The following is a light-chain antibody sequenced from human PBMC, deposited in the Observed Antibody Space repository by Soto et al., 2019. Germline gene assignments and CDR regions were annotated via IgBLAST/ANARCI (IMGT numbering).Light chain of an antibody. CDR1: SSNIGSNT. CDR3: AAWDDSLNGVV. J-gene: IGLJ2*01. CDR2: SNN. V-gene: IGLV1-44*01. Sequence: QSVLTQPPSASGTPGQRVTISCSGSSSNIGSNTVNWYQQLPGTAPKLLMYSNNQRPSGVPDRFSGSTSGTSASLAISGLQSEDEADYHCAAWDDSLNGVVFGGGTKLTVL.